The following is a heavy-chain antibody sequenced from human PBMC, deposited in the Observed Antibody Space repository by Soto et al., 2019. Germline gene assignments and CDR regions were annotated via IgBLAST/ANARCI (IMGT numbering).Heavy chain of an antibody. CDR2: IWYDGSNK. CDR3: ARDVLEEGGYYYGMDV. CDR1: GFTFSSYG. J-gene: IGHJ6*02. V-gene: IGHV3-33*01. D-gene: IGHD3-16*01. Sequence: GGSLRLSCAASGFTFSSYGMHWVRQAPGKGLEWVAVIWYDGSNKYYADSVKGRFTISRDNSKNTLYLQMNSLRAEDTAVYYCARDVLEEGGYYYGMDVWGQGPTVTVYS.